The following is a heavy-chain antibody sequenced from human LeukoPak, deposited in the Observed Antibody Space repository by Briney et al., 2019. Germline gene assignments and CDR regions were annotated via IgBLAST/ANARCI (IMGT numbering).Heavy chain of an antibody. CDR2: IWYDGSNK. D-gene: IGHD3-3*01. J-gene: IGHJ3*02. Sequence: PEGSLRLSCAASGFTFSSYGMHWVRQAPGKGLEWVAVIWYDGSNKYYADSVKGRFTISRDNSKNTLYLQMNSLRAEDTAVYYCAKGGSYYDFWSGYSYDAFDIWGQGTMVTVSS. V-gene: IGHV3-33*06. CDR1: GFTFSSYG. CDR3: AKGGSYYDFWSGYSYDAFDI.